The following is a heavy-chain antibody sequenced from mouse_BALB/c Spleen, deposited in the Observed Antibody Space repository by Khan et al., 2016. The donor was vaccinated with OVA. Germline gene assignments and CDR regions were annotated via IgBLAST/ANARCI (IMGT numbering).Heavy chain of an antibody. V-gene: IGHV14-4*02. CDR2: IDPENGDT. J-gene: IGHJ2*01. CDR1: GFNIKDYY. D-gene: IGHD1-1*01. Sequence: VQLKESGAELVRSGASVKLSCTASGFNIKDYYIHWVRQRPEQGLEWIGWIDPENGDTEYAPKFQGKATMTADTSSGTAYLQPSSLTSEDTAVYYWDALDYYGSSYFDFWGQGTTLTVSS. CDR3: DALDYYGSSYFDF.